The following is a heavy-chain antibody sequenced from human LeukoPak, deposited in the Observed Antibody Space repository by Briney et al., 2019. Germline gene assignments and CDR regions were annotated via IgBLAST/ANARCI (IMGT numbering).Heavy chain of an antibody. V-gene: IGHV4-38-2*02. CDR1: DYSISSGYGYY. Sequence: SGTLSLTCTVSDYSISSGYGYYWGWIRQPPGKGLEWIGNIYHSGITYYNHFNSSLKSRVTISIDTSKNQFSLRLTSVTAADTAVYFCATLVSTRYYFDYWGQGTLVTASS. D-gene: IGHD5/OR15-5a*01. CDR2: IYHSGIT. J-gene: IGHJ4*02. CDR3: ATLVSTRYYFDY.